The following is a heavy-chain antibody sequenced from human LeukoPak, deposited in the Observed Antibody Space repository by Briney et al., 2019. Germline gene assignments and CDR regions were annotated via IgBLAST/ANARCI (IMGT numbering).Heavy chain of an antibody. Sequence: GGSLRLSCAFSGFAFTNYAMSWVRQAPGEGLEWISGIAESGRNSYFADSVRGRFTISRDKSKNTAYLQMNSLRAEDTALHFCAKDGGAYCYDPIEYWGQGILVTVSS. CDR2: IAESGRNS. CDR1: GFAFTNYA. D-gene: IGHD3-16*02. J-gene: IGHJ4*02. V-gene: IGHV3-23*01. CDR3: AKDGGAYCYDPIEY.